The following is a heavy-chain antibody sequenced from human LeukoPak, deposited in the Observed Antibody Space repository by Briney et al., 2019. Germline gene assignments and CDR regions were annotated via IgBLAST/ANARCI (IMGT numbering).Heavy chain of an antibody. Sequence: SETLSLTCAVYGGSFSGYYWSWIRQPPGKGLEWIGEINHSGSTNYNPSLKSRVTISVDTSKNQFSLKLSSVTAADTAVYYCAGVRRGWYNYWGQGTLVTVSS. CDR2: INHSGST. D-gene: IGHD6-19*01. CDR1: GGSFSGYY. V-gene: IGHV4-34*01. J-gene: IGHJ4*02. CDR3: AGVRRGWYNY.